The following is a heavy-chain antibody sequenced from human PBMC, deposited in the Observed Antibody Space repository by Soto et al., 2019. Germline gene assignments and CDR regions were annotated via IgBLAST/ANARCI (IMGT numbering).Heavy chain of an antibody. J-gene: IGHJ4*02. CDR2: LKSETDGGTA. CDR3: MTAPGLNVLF. Sequence: EGQLVESGGGLVKPGGSLRLSCVGSGFTFIDAWMSWVRQAPGKGLEWVGRLKSETDGGTADYAAPVEGRFNISRDDSKNTLYLQMNSLKSEDTAVYYCMTAPGLNVLFWGQGALVTVSS. V-gene: IGHV3-15*01. CDR1: GFTFIDAW. D-gene: IGHD3-16*01.